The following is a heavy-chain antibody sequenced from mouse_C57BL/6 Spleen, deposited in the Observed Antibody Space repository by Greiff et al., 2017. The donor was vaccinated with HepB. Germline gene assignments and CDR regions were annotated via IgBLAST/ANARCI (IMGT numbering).Heavy chain of an antibody. D-gene: IGHD1-1*01. V-gene: IGHV5-9-1*02. J-gene: IGHJ4*01. CDR2: ISSGGDYI. CDR3: TRASYGSSYDYAMDY. CDR1: GFTFSSYA. Sequence: EVHLVESGEGLVKPGGSLKLSCAASGFTFSSYAMSWVRQTPEKRLEWVAYISSGGDYIYYADTVKGRFTISRDNARNTLYLQMSSLKSEDTAMYYCTRASYGSSYDYAMDYWGQGTSVTVSS.